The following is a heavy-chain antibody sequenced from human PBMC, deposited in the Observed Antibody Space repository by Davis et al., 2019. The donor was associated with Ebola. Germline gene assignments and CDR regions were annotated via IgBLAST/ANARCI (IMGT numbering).Heavy chain of an antibody. Sequence: GESLKISCAASGFTFSNAWMSWVRQAPGKGLEWVGRIKSKTDGGTTDYAAPVKGRFTISRDDSKNTLYLQMNSLKTEDTAVYYCTRDQSVVAGTLGYYYYGMDVWGQGTTVTVSS. D-gene: IGHD6-19*01. CDR3: TRDQSVVAGTLGYYYYGMDV. V-gene: IGHV3-15*01. CDR1: GFTFSNAW. J-gene: IGHJ6*02. CDR2: IKSKTDGGTT.